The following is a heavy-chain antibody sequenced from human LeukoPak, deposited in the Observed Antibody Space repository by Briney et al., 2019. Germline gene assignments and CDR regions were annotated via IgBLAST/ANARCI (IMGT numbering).Heavy chain of an antibody. CDR2: MNPNSGNT. CDR1: GYTFTSYD. J-gene: IGHJ4*02. D-gene: IGHD1-26*01. CDR3: ARAGWAATPFDY. V-gene: IGHV1-8*01. Sequence: ASVKVSCKASGYTFTSYDINWVRQATGQGLEWMGWMNPNSGNTGYAQKFQGRVTMTRNTSISTAYMELSSLRSEDTAVYYCARAGWAATPFDYWGQGTLVTVSS.